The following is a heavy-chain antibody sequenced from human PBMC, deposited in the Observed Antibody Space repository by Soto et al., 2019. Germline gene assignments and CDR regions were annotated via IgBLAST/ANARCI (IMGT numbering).Heavy chain of an antibody. V-gene: IGHV4-30-4*01. D-gene: IGHD3-9*01. CDR2: IYYSGST. CDR3: ARQGGLRYFEVDP. CDR1: GGSISSGDYY. J-gene: IGHJ5*02. Sequence: SETLSLTCTVSGGSISSGDYYWSWIRQPPGKGLEWIGSIYYSGSTYYNPSLKSRVTISVDTSKNQFSLKLSSVTAADTAVYYCARQGGLRYFEVDPWGQGTLVTVSS.